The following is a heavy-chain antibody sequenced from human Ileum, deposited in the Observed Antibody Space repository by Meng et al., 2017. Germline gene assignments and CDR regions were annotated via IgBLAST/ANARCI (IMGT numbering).Heavy chain of an antibody. CDR3: AREADYGDSPS. J-gene: IGHJ4*02. Sequence: GSLRLSCAVYGGSFSGYYWSWIRQPPGKGLEWIGEINHSGSTNYNPSLKSRVTISVDTSKNQFSLKLSSVTAADTAVYYCAREADYGDSPSWGQGTLVTVSS. V-gene: IGHV4-34*01. D-gene: IGHD4-17*01. CDR2: INHSGST. CDR1: GGSFSGYY.